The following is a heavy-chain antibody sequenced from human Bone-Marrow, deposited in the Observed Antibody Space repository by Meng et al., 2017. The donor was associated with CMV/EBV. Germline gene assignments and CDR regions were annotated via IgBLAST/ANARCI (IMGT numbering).Heavy chain of an antibody. CDR1: GFTFSRPW. CDR2: IKCDGSEK. V-gene: IGHV3-52*01. J-gene: IGHJ4*02. CDR3: AKGQTADY. Sequence: GESLKISCADSGFTFSRPWMHWVCQAPEKGLEWVADIKCDGSEKYYVDSVKGRLTICRDNAKNSLYLQVNSLRPEDTGIYYCAKGQTADYWGQGTLVTVSS.